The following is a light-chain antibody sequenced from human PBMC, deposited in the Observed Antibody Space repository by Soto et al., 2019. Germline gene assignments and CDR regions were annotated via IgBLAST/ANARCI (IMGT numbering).Light chain of an antibody. V-gene: IGKV3-11*01. CDR3: QRRSNDT. CDR1: QSVSSY. CDR2: DAS. Sequence: EIVLTQSPATLSLSPGARATLSCRASQSVSSYLAWYQQKPGQAPRLLIYDASNRATGIPARFSGSGSGTDFTLTISSLEPGDFAVYYCQRRSNDTFGQGRRLEIK. J-gene: IGKJ5*01.